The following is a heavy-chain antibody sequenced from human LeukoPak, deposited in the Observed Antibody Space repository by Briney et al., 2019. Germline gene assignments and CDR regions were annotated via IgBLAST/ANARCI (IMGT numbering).Heavy chain of an antibody. J-gene: IGHJ4*02. CDR3: ARVMRPNWTQLWFDY. CDR2: IYSGGST. CDR1: GFTVSSNY. D-gene: IGHD5-18*01. Sequence: GGSLRLSCAASGFTVSSNYMSWVRQAPGKGLEWVSVIYSGGSTYYADSVKGRFTISRDNSKNTLYLQMNSLRAEDTAVYYCARVMRPNWTQLWFDYWGQGTLVTVSS. V-gene: IGHV3-53*01.